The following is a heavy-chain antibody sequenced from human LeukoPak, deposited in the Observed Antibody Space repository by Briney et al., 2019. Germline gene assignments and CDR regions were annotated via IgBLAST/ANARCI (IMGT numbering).Heavy chain of an antibody. Sequence: PSETLSLTCTVSGRSISSYYWSWIRQPPGKGLEWIGYIYYSGSTNYNPSLKSRVTISVDTSKNQFSLKLSSVTAADTAVYYCARGGGGYYDSSGYYIDAFDIWGQGTMVTVSS. J-gene: IGHJ3*02. V-gene: IGHV4-59*01. CDR2: IYYSGST. CDR1: GRSISSYY. CDR3: ARGGGGYYDSSGYYIDAFDI. D-gene: IGHD3-22*01.